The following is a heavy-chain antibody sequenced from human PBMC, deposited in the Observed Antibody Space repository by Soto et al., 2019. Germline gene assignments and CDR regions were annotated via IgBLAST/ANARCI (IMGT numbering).Heavy chain of an antibody. CDR3: ARPDYDILTGSPTLYYYYGMDV. CDR1: GGTFSSYA. CDR2: IIPIFGTA. J-gene: IGHJ6*02. V-gene: IGHV1-69*13. D-gene: IGHD3-9*01. Sequence: GASVKVSCKASGGTFSSYAISWVRQAPGQGLEWMGGIIPIFGTANYAQKFQGRVTITADESTSTAYMELSSLRSEDTAVYYCARPDYDILTGSPTLYYYYGMDVWGQGTTVTVSS.